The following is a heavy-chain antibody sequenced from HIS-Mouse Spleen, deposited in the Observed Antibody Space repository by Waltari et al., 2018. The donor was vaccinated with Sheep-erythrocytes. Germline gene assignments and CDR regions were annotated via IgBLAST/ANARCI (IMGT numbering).Heavy chain of an antibody. CDR1: GFTFSSYS. CDR3: ARVASGATFDY. D-gene: IGHD1-26*01. J-gene: IGHJ4*02. Sequence: EVQLVESGGGLVKPGGSLRLSCAASGFTFSSYSMNWVRQAPGRGVEGGSSISRSGSYIYYPDSGKGRFTISRDNAKNSLYLQMNSLRAEDTAVYYCARVASGATFDYWGQGTLVTVSS. CDR2: ISRSGSYI. V-gene: IGHV3-21*01.